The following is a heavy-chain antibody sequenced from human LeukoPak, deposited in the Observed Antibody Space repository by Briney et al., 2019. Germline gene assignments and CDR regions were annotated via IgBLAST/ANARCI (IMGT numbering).Heavy chain of an antibody. Sequence: SETLSITCSVSGDSMSPYYWTWLRQSPGKGLEWIGYIYYSGSTNYNPSLKSRVTISVDTSKNQFSLKLSSVTAADTAVYYCARSAGRGYSYGLIDYWGQGTLVTVSS. D-gene: IGHD5-18*01. CDR2: IYYSGST. CDR3: ARSAGRGYSYGLIDY. V-gene: IGHV4-59*01. CDR1: GDSMSPYY. J-gene: IGHJ4*02.